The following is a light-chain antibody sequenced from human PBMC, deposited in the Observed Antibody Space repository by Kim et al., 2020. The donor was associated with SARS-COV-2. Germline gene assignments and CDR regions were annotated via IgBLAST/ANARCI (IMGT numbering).Light chain of an antibody. CDR1: QDVKYY. CDR3: QQYGNYPYT. V-gene: IGKV1-16*01. Sequence: DVQMTQSPSSLSASVGDRVSITCRASQDVKYYVSWFQHKPGKGPKSLIYASSTLQSGVPSRFSGSGSGTHFTLTITSLQPEDTATYYCQQYGNYPYTFGQGTKLEI. J-gene: IGKJ2*01. CDR2: ASS.